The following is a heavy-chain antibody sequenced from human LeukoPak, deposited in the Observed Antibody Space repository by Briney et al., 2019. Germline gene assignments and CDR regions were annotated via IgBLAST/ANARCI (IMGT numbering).Heavy chain of an antibody. CDR1: GFTFSSYA. Sequence: PGGSLRLSCAASGFTFSSYAMSWVRQAPGKGLEWVSAISGSGGSTYYADSVKGRFTISRDNSKNTLYLQMNSLRAEDTAVYYCAKDPPAPRYCSSTSCYRPEYFQHWGQGTLVTDSS. V-gene: IGHV3-23*01. J-gene: IGHJ1*01. CDR3: AKDPPAPRYCSSTSCYRPEYFQH. D-gene: IGHD2-2*01. CDR2: ISGSGGST.